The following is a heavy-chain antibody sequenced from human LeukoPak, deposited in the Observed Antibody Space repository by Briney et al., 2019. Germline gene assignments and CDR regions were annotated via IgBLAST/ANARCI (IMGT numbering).Heavy chain of an antibody. CDR2: IYTDGRT. Sequence: GGSLRLSCAASGFSVSSNYISWVRQAPGKGLEWVSIIYTDGRTFHADSVRGRFTMSRDTSKNTLDLQMNSLRADDTAVYFCARHRHRYRGSNGDGDAFDIWGQGTKVTVSS. CDR3: ARHRHRYRGSNGDGDAFDI. D-gene: IGHD5-12*01. V-gene: IGHV3-53*01. CDR1: GFSVSSNY. J-gene: IGHJ3*02.